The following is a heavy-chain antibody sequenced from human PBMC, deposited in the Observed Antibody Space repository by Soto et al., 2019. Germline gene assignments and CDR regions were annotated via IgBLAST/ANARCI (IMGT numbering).Heavy chain of an antibody. CDR1: GFTFSSYA. CDR3: AKWRGRVVVAATDFAY. Sequence: GGSLRLSCAASGFTFSSYAMSWVRQAPGKGLEWVSAISGSGGSTYYADSVKGRFTISRDNSKNTLYLQMNSLRAEDTAVYYCAKWRGRVVVAATDFAYWGQGTLVTVSS. D-gene: IGHD2-15*01. V-gene: IGHV3-23*01. CDR2: ISGSGGST. J-gene: IGHJ4*02.